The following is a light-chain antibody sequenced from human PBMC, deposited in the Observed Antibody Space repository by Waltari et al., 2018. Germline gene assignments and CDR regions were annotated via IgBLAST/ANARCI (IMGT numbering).Light chain of an antibody. J-gene: IGLJ3*02. CDR1: SRDAGRYNL. V-gene: IGLV2-23*01. Sequence: QSALTQPASVPGSPGQSITISCPGTSRDAGRYNLVSWYQQHPGNAPKLMVYEGSKRPSGVSNRFSGSKSGNTASLTISGLQAEDEADYYCCSYAGSSPWVFGGGTKLTVL. CDR3: CSYAGSSPWV. CDR2: EGS.